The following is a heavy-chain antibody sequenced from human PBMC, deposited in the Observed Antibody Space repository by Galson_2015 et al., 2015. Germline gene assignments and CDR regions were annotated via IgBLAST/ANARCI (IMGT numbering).Heavy chain of an antibody. Sequence: SVKVSCKASGYSFSSYSIHWVRQAPGQGLEWVGLINPSGGNTRNTQKFQGRVTMTRDTSTSTVYMELSSLRSEDTAVYYCARGDSAGISQGCDYWGQGTLVTVSS. CDR2: INPSGGNT. CDR3: ARGDSAGISQGCDY. CDR1: GYSFSSYS. D-gene: IGHD2-15*01. J-gene: IGHJ4*02. V-gene: IGHV1-46*01.